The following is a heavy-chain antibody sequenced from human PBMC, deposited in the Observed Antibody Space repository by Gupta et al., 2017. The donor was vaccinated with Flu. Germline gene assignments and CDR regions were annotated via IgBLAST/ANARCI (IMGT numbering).Heavy chain of an antibody. CDR3: ARRAHCTGGSCYFDF. D-gene: IGHD2-15*01. J-gene: IGHJ4*02. CDR1: GGSISSSSYS. V-gene: IGHV4-39*01. Sequence: QLQLQESGPGLVKPSETLSLTCTVSGGSISSSSYSWGRIRQPPGKGLEWIGSVFYTGSTYYTPSLKGRVTMSVDTSKNLFSLKLSSVTAADTAVYYCARRAHCTGGSCYFDFWGQGTLVTVSS. CDR2: VFYTGST.